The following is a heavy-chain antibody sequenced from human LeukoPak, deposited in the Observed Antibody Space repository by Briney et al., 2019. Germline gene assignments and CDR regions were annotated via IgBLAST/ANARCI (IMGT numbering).Heavy chain of an antibody. CDR1: GYTFTSYY. D-gene: IGHD3-22*01. V-gene: IGHV1-46*01. J-gene: IGHJ5*02. CDR3: ARWYYYDSSGYSVRPFDP. Sequence: ASVKVSCKASGYTFTSYYMHWVRQAPGQGLEWMGIINPSGGSTSYAQKFQGRVTMTRDMSTSTVYMELSSLRSEDTAVYYCARWYYYDSSGYSVRPFDPWGQGTLVTVSS. CDR2: INPSGGST.